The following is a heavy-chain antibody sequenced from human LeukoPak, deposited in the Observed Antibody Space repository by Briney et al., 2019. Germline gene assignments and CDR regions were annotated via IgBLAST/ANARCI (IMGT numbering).Heavy chain of an antibody. CDR1: GGTFSSYA. Sequence: ASVKVSCKASGGTFSSYAISWVRQAPGQGLEWMGGIIPIFGTANYAQKFQGRVTITADESTSTAYMELSSLRSEDTAVYYCARVPNMVRGVISGYYYYMDVWGKGTTVTISS. V-gene: IGHV1-69*13. J-gene: IGHJ6*03. D-gene: IGHD3-10*01. CDR2: IIPIFGTA. CDR3: ARVPNMVRGVISGYYYYMDV.